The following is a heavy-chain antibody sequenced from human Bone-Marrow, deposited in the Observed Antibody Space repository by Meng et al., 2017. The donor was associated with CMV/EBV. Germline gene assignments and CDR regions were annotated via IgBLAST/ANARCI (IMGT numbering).Heavy chain of an antibody. V-gene: IGHV3-23*01. J-gene: IGHJ4*02. CDR3: ARVKWGEAAAVGELYFDY. CDR2: ISGSGGST. CDR1: GFTFSSYA. Sequence: GGSLRLSCAASGFTFSSYAMSWVRQAPGKGLEWVSAISGSGGSTYYADSVKGRFTISRDNSKNTLYLQMNSLRAEDTAVYYCARVKWGEAAAVGELYFDYWGQGTLVTVSS. D-gene: IGHD6-13*01.